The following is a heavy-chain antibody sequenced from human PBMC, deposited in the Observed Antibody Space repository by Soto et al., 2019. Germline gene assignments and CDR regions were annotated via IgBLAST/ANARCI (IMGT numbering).Heavy chain of an antibody. CDR2: IYYSGST. CDR3: ARRWGRTFDD. J-gene: IGHJ4*02. CDR1: GGSISSSSYY. D-gene: IGHD7-27*01. Sequence: SETLSLTCTVSGGSISSSSYYWGWIRQPPGKGLEWIGNIYYSGSTYYNPSLRSRVTISVDTSKNQFSLKLSSVTAADTAVYYCARRWGRTFDDWGQGTLVTVSS. V-gene: IGHV4-39*01.